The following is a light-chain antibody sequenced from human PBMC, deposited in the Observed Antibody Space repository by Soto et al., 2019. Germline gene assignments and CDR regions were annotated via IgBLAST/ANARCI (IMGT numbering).Light chain of an antibody. CDR1: SSDVGGYNY. V-gene: IGLV2-14*01. CDR3: SSYTSSSTPYV. J-gene: IGLJ1*01. CDR2: DVS. Sequence: QSALTQPASVSGSPGQSITISCTGTSSDVGGYNYVSWYQLHPGKAPKLMIYDVSDRPSGVSNRFSGSKSGNTASLTISGLQAEDEADYYCSSYTSSSTPYVFGTGTKVTAL.